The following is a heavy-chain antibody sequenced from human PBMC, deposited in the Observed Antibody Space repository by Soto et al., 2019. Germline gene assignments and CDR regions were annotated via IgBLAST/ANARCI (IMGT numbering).Heavy chain of an antibody. CDR2: IHQTGIT. CDR3: ARDRKQSNYFDY. J-gene: IGHJ4*02. V-gene: IGHV4-30-2*01. Sequence: LXFTYAVSCGSISIGGYSWSWIRQPPGKGLEWIGYIHQTGITYYNPSLKSRVTISLDRSNNQFSLNLSSVTAADTAVYFCARDRKQSNYFDYWGQGTLVSVSS. CDR1: CGSISIGGYS.